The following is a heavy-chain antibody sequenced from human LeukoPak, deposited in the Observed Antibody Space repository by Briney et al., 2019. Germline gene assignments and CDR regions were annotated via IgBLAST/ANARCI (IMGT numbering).Heavy chain of an antibody. D-gene: IGHD2-15*01. CDR1: GFTFSSYS. Sequence: PGGSLTLSCAPSGFTFSSYSMNWVRQAPGKGLEWVSSISSSSSYIYYADSVKGRFTISRDNAKNSLYLQMNSLRAEDTAVYYCAREGRCSGGSCYRYYFDYWGQGTLVTVSS. V-gene: IGHV3-21*01. CDR2: ISSSSSYI. CDR3: AREGRCSGGSCYRYYFDY. J-gene: IGHJ4*02.